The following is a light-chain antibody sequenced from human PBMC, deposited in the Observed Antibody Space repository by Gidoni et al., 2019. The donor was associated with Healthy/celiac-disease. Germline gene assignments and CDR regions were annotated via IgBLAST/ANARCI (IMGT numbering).Light chain of an antibody. Sequence: DIQMTQSPSTLSASVGARATIPCRPSQSISSWLAWFQQKPGKAPKLLIYKASNLEMGVPSKFNGSGSGTKVTLTISSLQPDDFATYYCQQYNSYSRTFGQGTKVEIK. J-gene: IGKJ1*01. V-gene: IGKV1-5*03. CDR2: KAS. CDR3: QQYNSYSRT. CDR1: QSISSW.